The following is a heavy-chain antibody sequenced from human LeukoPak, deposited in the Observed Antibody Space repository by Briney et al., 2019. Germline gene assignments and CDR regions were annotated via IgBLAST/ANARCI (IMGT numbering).Heavy chain of an antibody. Sequence: GGSLRLSCAASGFTFSTYGMHWVRQAPGKGLEWMTDIWYDGSNKYYTDSVKGRFTISRDNSKNTLYLQMSSLRAEDTAVYYCARDSNSYGSGATIDYWGQGTLVTVSS. CDR3: ARDSNSYGSGATIDY. V-gene: IGHV3-33*01. D-gene: IGHD3-10*01. J-gene: IGHJ4*02. CDR2: IWYDGSNK. CDR1: GFTFSTYG.